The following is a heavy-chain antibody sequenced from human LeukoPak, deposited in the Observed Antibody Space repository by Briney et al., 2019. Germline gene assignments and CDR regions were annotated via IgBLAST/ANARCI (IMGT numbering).Heavy chain of an antibody. CDR1: GXSFSGYY. J-gene: IGHJ4*02. CDR3: ARGPARRYSGYEQ. D-gene: IGHD5-12*01. CDR2: INHSGST. Sequence: PSETLSLTCVVYGXSFSGYYWSWIRQPPGKGLEWIGEINHSGSTNYNPSLKSRVTISVDTSKNQFSLKLSSVTAADTAVYYCARGPARRYSGYEQWGQGTLVTVSS. V-gene: IGHV4-34*01.